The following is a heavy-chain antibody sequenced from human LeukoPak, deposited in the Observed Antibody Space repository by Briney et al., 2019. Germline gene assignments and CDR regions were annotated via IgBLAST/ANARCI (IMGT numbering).Heavy chain of an antibody. V-gene: IGHV1-2*06. Sequence: ASVKVSCKASGYTFTGYYMHWVRQAPGQGLEWMGRINPNSGGTNYAQKLQGRVTMTTDTSTSTAYMELRSLRSDDTAVYYCARDQGIAVPYYFDYWGQGTLVTVSS. D-gene: IGHD6-19*01. CDR2: INPNSGGT. J-gene: IGHJ4*02. CDR1: GYTFTGYY. CDR3: ARDQGIAVPYYFDY.